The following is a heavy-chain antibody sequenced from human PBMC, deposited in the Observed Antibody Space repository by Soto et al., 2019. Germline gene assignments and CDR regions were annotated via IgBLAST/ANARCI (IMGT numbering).Heavy chain of an antibody. J-gene: IGHJ4*02. CDR2: IVVGSGNT. D-gene: IGHD6-19*01. Sequence: VEGAFQASWFTFTCAAVEGVGQARGQYLEWIGWIVVGSGNTNYAQKFQERVTITRDMSTSTAYMELSSLRSEDTAVYYCAAGGVKAVPGTICCFDYWGQGTPVTVSS. CDR3: AAGGVKAVPGTICCFDY. CDR1: WFTFTCAA. V-gene: IGHV1-58*01.